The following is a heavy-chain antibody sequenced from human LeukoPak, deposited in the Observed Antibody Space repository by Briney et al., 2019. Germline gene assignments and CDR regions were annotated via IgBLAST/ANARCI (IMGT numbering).Heavy chain of an antibody. CDR1: GFTFSSYS. J-gene: IGHJ4*02. V-gene: IGHV3-48*01. CDR3: AREYCSSTSCLYDY. CDR2: ISSSRSTI. Sequence: GRSLRLSCAASGFTFSSYSMNWVRQAPGKGLEWVSYISSSRSTIYYAVSVKGRFTISRDNAKNSLYLQMNSLRAEDTAVYYCAREYCSSTSCLYDYWGQGTLVTVSS. D-gene: IGHD2-2*01.